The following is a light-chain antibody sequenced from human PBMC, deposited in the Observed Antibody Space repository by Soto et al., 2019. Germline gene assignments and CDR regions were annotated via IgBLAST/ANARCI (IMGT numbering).Light chain of an antibody. CDR2: DAS. CDR1: PSVSTT. J-gene: IGKJ4*01. V-gene: IGKV3-11*01. Sequence: EIVLTQSPATLSLSPGERATLSCRASPSVSTTLAWYQHKPGQAPRLLIYDASTRATGVPTRFSGSGSGTDFTLTISSLQPEDFAVYHCHQYNEWPPVTFGGGTKVDMK. CDR3: HQYNEWPPVT.